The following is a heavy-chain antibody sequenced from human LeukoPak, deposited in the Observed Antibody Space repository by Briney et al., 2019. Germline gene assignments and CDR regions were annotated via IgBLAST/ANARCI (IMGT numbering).Heavy chain of an antibody. CDR1: GYTFTSYD. J-gene: IGHJ4*02. D-gene: IGHD4-17*01. CDR2: FDPEDGET. Sequence: ASVKVSCKASGYTFTSYDINWVRQATGQGLEWMGGFDPEDGETIYAQKFQGRVTMTEDTSTDTAYMELSSLRSEDTAVYYCATPTFYGDLDYWGQGTLVTVSS. CDR3: ATPTFYGDLDY. V-gene: IGHV1-24*01.